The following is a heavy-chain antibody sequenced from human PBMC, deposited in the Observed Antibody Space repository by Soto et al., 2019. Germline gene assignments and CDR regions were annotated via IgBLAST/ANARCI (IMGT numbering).Heavy chain of an antibody. CDR1: GFTFSNFG. J-gene: IGHJ6*02. D-gene: IGHD2-2*01. CDR2: VWYDGSSK. CDR3: GTEIDSHYAGLDA. V-gene: IGHV3-33*01. Sequence: GGALRLSCEASGFTFSNFGMNWVRQAPGKGLEWVARVWYDGSSKYYVDSVKGRFTISRDNSKETVYLQMNSLRAEDTGVYYCGTEIDSHYAGLDAWGQGTTVTVS.